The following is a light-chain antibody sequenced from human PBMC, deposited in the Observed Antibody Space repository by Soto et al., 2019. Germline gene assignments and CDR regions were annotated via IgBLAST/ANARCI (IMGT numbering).Light chain of an antibody. V-gene: IGKV1-17*01. Sequence: DIQMTQSPSSLSASVGDRVTITCRASQGIRNDLGWLQQKPGKAPKRLIYTASNLESGVPSRFSGSGSGTDFTLTISRLEPEDFAVYYCQQYGSSPLTFGGGTKVEIK. J-gene: IGKJ4*01. CDR1: QGIRND. CDR3: QQYGSSPLT. CDR2: TAS.